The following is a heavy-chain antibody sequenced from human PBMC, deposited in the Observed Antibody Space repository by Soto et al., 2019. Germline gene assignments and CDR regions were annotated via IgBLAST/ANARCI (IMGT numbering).Heavy chain of an antibody. V-gene: IGHV1-2*02. CDR1: GYTFTGYY. CDR2: INPNSGGT. D-gene: IGHD4-4*01. CDR3: ASSLDYSENPMDV. J-gene: IGHJ6*02. Sequence: ASVKVSCKASGYTFTGYYMHWVRQAPGQGLEWMGWINPNSGGTNYAQKFQGRVTMTRDASISTAYMELSRLRSEDTAVYYCASSLDYSENPMDVWGQGTTVTVSS.